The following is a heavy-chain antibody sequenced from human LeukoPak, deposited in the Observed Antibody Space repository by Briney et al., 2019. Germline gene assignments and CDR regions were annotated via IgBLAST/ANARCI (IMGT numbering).Heavy chain of an antibody. CDR3: AKSGAGSTSLYYMDV. CDR2: ISGSGGST. D-gene: IGHD2-2*01. J-gene: IGHJ6*03. Sequence: PGGSLRLSCAASGFTFSSYAMSWVRQAPGKGLEWVSAISGSGGSTYYADSVKGRLTISRDNSKNTLYLQMNSLRAEDTAVYYCAKSGAGSTSLYYMDVWGKGTTVTVSS. CDR1: GFTFSSYA. V-gene: IGHV3-23*01.